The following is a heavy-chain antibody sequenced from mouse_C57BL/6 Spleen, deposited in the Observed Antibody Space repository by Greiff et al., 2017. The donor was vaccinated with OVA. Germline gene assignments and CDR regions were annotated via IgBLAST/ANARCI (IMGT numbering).Heavy chain of an antibody. D-gene: IGHD1-1*01. CDR2: ILPGSGST. CDR3: ARSKGSSYRMDY. Sequence: QVQLQQSGAELMKPGASVKLSCKATGYTFTGYWIEWVKQRPGHGLEWIGEILPGSGSTNYNEKFKGKATFTADTSSNTAYMQLSSLTTEYSAIDYCARSKGSSYRMDYWGQGTSVTVSS. J-gene: IGHJ4*01. V-gene: IGHV1-9*01. CDR1: GYTFTGYW.